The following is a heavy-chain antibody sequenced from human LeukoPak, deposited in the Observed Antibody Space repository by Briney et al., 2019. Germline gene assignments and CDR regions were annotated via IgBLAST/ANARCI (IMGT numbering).Heavy chain of an antibody. Sequence: GGSLRLSCAASGFTFSSYAMSWVRQAPGXXLEWVSAISGSGGSTYYADSVKGRFTISRDNSKNTLYLQMNSLKAEDTAVYYCAKGDVAYYYDSSGYGGVDYWGQGTLVTVSS. CDR2: ISGSGGST. CDR1: GFTFSSYA. CDR3: AKGDVAYYYDSSGYGGVDY. V-gene: IGHV3-23*01. D-gene: IGHD3-22*01. J-gene: IGHJ4*02.